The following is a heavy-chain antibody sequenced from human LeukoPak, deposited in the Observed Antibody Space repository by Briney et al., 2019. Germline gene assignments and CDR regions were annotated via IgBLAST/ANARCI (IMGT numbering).Heavy chain of an antibody. V-gene: IGHV3-74*01. CDR3: AKDLQGAEATNYYYYYYMDV. CDR1: GFTFSSYW. CDR2: INSDGSST. J-gene: IGHJ6*03. D-gene: IGHD1-26*01. Sequence: GGSLRLSCAASGFTFSSYWMHWVRQAPGKGLVWVSRINSDGSSTSYADSVKGRFTISRDNSKNTLYLQMNSLRAEDTAVYYCAKDLQGAEATNYYYYYYMDVWGKGTTVTISS.